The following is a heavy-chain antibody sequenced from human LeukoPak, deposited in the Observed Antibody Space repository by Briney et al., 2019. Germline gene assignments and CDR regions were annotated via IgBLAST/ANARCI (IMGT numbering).Heavy chain of an antibody. CDR3: AKVMGSGQWLVEREDFDI. J-gene: IGHJ3*02. Sequence: ASVKVSCKASGYTLTGYYMHWVRQAPGQGLEWMGWINPNSGGTNYAQKFQGRVTMTRDTSISTAYMELSRLRSDDTAVYYCAKVMGSGQWLVEREDFDIWGQGTMVTVSS. V-gene: IGHV1-2*02. CDR1: GYTLTGYY. CDR2: INPNSGGT. D-gene: IGHD6-19*01.